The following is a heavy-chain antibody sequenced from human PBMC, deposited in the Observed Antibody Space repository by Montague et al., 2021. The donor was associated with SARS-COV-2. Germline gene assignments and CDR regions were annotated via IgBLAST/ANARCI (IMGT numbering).Heavy chain of an antibody. CDR3: ARARQQLARYYYYGMDV. D-gene: IGHD6-13*01. V-gene: IGHV4-59*01. CDR2: IYYSGST. CDR1: GGSISSYY. J-gene: IGHJ6*02. Sequence: SETLSLTRTVSGGSISSYYWSWIRQPPGKGLEWIGYIYYSGSTNYNPSLKSRVTISVDTSKNQFSLKLSSVTAADTAVYYCARARQQLARYYYYGMDVWGQGTTVTVSS.